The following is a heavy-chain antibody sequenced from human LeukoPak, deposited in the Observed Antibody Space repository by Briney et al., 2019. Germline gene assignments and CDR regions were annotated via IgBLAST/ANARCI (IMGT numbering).Heavy chain of an antibody. CDR1: GFTFSSYW. Sequence: GVFLRFSCAASGFTFSSYWMSWVRQAPGKGLEWGANIKQDGSEKYYVDSVKGRFTISRDNAKSSLYLQMNSLRAEDTAVYYCAREISSWYRAEGRFDPWGQGTLVTVSS. CDR3: AREISSWYRAEGRFDP. V-gene: IGHV3-7*01. CDR2: IKQDGSEK. J-gene: IGHJ5*02. D-gene: IGHD6-13*01.